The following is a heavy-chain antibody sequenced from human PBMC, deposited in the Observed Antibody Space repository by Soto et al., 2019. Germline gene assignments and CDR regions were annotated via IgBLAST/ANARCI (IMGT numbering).Heavy chain of an antibody. V-gene: IGHV4-59*01. CDR3: ARDKIGYFDY. CDR1: GGSISSYY. D-gene: IGHD3-22*01. Sequence: PSETLSLTCTVSGGSISSYYWSWIRQPPGKGLEWIGYIYYSGSTNYDPSLKSRVTISIDASKYQFSLNLSSVTAADTAVYYCARDKIGYFDYWGQGTLVTVSS. J-gene: IGHJ4*02. CDR2: IYYSGST.